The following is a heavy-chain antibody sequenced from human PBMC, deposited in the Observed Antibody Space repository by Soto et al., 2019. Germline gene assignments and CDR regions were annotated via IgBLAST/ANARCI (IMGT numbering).Heavy chain of an antibody. CDR1: GRSMSGYY. J-gene: IGHJ4*02. CDR3: AREDYYDTGYYVV. Sequence: SETLSLTCTVSGRSMSGYYCICSRQPAGERLEWIGRIYTSGTTDFNPSLKGRVTMSVDTSKNQFSLKLTSVTAADTALYYCAREDYYDTGYYVVWSQGTQVTVSS. V-gene: IGHV4-4*07. CDR2: IYTSGTT. D-gene: IGHD3-9*01.